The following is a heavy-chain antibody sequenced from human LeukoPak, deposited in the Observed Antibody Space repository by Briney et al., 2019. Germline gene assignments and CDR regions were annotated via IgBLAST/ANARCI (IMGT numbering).Heavy chain of an antibody. V-gene: IGHV5-51*01. J-gene: IGHJ5*02. CDR3: ARLRYYGSGSYYFSFDP. CDR2: IYPGDSDT. CDR1: GYSFTSYW. Sequence: GESLKIYCKGSGYSFTSYWIGWVRQMPGKGLEWMGIIYPGDSDTRYSPSFQGQVTISADKSISTAYLQWSSLKASDTAMYYCARLRYYGSGSYYFSFDPWGQGTLVTVSS. D-gene: IGHD3-10*01.